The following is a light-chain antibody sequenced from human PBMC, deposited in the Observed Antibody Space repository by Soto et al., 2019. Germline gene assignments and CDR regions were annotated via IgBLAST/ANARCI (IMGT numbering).Light chain of an antibody. V-gene: IGLV1-44*01. Sequence: QSVLTQPPSASGTPGQRVTISCSGSSSNIGSNTVNWYLQLPGTAPKLLIYSNNQRPSGVPDRVSGSKSGTSASLAISGLQSEDEADYYCATWDGSLNGVVFGGGTQLTVL. CDR1: SSNIGSNT. J-gene: IGLJ2*01. CDR3: ATWDGSLNGVV. CDR2: SNN.